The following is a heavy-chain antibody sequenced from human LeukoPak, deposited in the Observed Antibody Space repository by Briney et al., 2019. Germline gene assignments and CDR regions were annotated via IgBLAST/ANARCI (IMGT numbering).Heavy chain of an antibody. Sequence: GGSLRLSCAASGFTFSDYDMRWVRQAPGKGLEWVSALTGGGDSTYYADSVRGRFTISRDNSKKTLYLEMNSLRADDMAVYYCAKGSRSARPYYFDYWGQGTLVTVSS. J-gene: IGHJ4*02. CDR3: AKGSRSARPYYFDY. CDR2: LTGGGDST. CDR1: GFTFSDYD. V-gene: IGHV3-23*01. D-gene: IGHD6-6*01.